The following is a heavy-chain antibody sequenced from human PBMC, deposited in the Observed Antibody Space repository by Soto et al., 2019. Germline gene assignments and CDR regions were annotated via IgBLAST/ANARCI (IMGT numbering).Heavy chain of an antibody. Sequence: EVQLLESGGGLVQPGGSLRLSCATSGFSFSNYAMSWVRQAPGKGLEWVAAITSVGYTYYGDSLKGRFTISRDNSKNTLYLQMNSLRAEDTAVYYCAKDLIDYSNSCFDYWGQGTLVTVSS. J-gene: IGHJ4*02. CDR1: GFSFSNYA. CDR2: ITSVGYT. CDR3: AKDLIDYSNSCFDY. V-gene: IGHV3-23*01. D-gene: IGHD4-4*01.